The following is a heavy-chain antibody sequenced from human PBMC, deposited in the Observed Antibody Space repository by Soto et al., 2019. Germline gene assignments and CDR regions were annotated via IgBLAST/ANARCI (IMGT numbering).Heavy chain of an antibody. CDR3: AAADPLYFDILTGTSSPYYFDY. D-gene: IGHD3-9*01. J-gene: IGHJ4*02. CDR2: IVVGSGNT. V-gene: IGHV1-58*02. Sequence: GASVKVSCKASGFTFTSSAMQWVRQARGQRLEWIGWIVVGSGNTNYAQKFQGRVTITRDMSTSTAYMELSSLRSENTAVYYCAAADPLYFDILTGTSSPYYFDYWGQGTRVTVSS. CDR1: GFTFTSSA.